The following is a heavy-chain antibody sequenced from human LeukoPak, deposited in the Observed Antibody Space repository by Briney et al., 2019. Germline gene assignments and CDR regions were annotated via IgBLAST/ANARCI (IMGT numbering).Heavy chain of an antibody. CDR3: ARDGTKAYCGGDCRAHDY. Sequence: PGGSLRLSCAASGFTFSSYWMHWVRQAPGKGLVWVSRINTDGSSTSYADSVKGRFTISRDNAKDSLYLQMNSLRAEDTAVYFCARDGTKAYCGGDCRAHDYWGQGTLVTVSS. J-gene: IGHJ4*02. V-gene: IGHV3-74*01. CDR2: INTDGSST. D-gene: IGHD2-21*02. CDR1: GFTFSSYW.